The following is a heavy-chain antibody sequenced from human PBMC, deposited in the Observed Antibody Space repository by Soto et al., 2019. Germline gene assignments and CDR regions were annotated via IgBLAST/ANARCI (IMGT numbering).Heavy chain of an antibody. Sequence: SETLSLTCTVSGGSISSGGYYWSWIRQHPGKGLEWIGYIYYSGSTYYNPSLKSRVTISVDTSMNQFSLKLSSVTAADTAVYYCAGTRYDFWSGYEEVNWFDPWGQGTLVTVSS. CDR1: GGSISSGGYY. J-gene: IGHJ5*02. CDR2: IYYSGST. D-gene: IGHD3-3*01. CDR3: AGTRYDFWSGYEEVNWFDP. V-gene: IGHV4-31*03.